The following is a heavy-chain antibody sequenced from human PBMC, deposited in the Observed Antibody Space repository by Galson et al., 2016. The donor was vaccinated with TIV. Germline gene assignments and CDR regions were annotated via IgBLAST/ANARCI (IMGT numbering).Heavy chain of an antibody. CDR1: GYTFTNYI. V-gene: IGHV1-3*01. D-gene: IGHD1-1*01. CDR3: ARDTGYFVD. CDR2: INAGNGNT. J-gene: IGHJ4*02. Sequence: SVKVSCKASGYTFTNYIMHWVRQAPGQRPEWMGWINAGNGNTKYSQKFQGRVTITRDTSASTAYMELSSLRSDDTAVYYCARDTGYFVDWGQGTLVTVSS.